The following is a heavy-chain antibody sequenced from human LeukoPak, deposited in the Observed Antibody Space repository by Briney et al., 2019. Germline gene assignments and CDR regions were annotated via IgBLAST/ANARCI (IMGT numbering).Heavy chain of an antibody. CDR3: AREPQYSSGWLDAFDI. CDR2: ISAYNGNT. D-gene: IGHD6-19*01. CDR1: GYTFTSYV. V-gene: IGHV1-18*01. Sequence: GASVKVSCKASGYTFTSYVISWVRQAPGQGLEWMGWISAYNGNTNYAQKLQGRVTMTTDTSTSTAYMELRSLRSDDTAVYYCAREPQYSSGWLDAFDIWGQGTMVTVSS. J-gene: IGHJ3*02.